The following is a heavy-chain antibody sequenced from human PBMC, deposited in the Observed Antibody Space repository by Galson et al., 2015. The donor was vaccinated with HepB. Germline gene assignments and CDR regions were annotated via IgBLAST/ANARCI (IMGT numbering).Heavy chain of an antibody. V-gene: IGHV3-49*03. J-gene: IGHJ4*02. D-gene: IGHD2-21*02. CDR1: GFTFGDYA. CDR3: GRDIAFCGGDCYPLYFFDC. CDR2: IRSKPYGGTT. Sequence: SLRLSCAASGFTFGDYAMSWFRQAPGKGLEWVGLIRSKPYGGTTEYAASVKGRFTISRDDSKSIAYLQMNSLKTEDTAVYYCGRDIAFCGGDCYPLYFFDCWGQGILVTVSS.